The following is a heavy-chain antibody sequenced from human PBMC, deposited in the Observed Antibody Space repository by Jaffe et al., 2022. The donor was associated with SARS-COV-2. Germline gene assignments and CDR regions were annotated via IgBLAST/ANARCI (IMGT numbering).Heavy chain of an antibody. V-gene: IGHV3-66*02. CDR3: ARDLTMIVVGKEDHDAFDI. J-gene: IGHJ3*02. Sequence: EVQLVESGGGLVQPGGSLRLSCAASGFTVSSNYMSWVRQAPGKGLEWVSVIYSGGSTYYADSVKGRFTISRDNSKNTLYLQMNSLRAEDTAVYYCARDLTMIVVGKEDHDAFDIWGQGTMVTVSS. CDR2: IYSGGST. CDR1: GFTVSSNY. D-gene: IGHD3-22*01.